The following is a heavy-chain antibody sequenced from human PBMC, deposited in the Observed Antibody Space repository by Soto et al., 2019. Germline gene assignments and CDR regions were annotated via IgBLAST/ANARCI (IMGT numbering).Heavy chain of an antibody. CDR2: IGAYNGNT. CDR3: ARDRLRRYDSSGFYS. J-gene: IGHJ4*02. D-gene: IGHD3-22*01. Sequence: GASVKVSCKASGFTFTSSAMQWVRQARGQGLEWMGWIGAYNGNTNYAQKLQGRVTMTTDTSTSTAYMELRSLRSDDTAVYYCARDRLRRYDSSGFYSWGQGTMVTVSS. V-gene: IGHV1-18*01. CDR1: GFTFTSSA.